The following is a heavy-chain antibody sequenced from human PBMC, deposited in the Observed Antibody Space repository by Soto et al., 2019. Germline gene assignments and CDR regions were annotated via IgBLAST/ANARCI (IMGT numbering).Heavy chain of an antibody. Sequence: EVQLVETGGGLIQPGGSLTLSCEASGMLVSINYISWVRQAPGKGLEWVAIIYSGGATHYAGSVKGRFTISRDSSRNTVSLQMNALRVDDTARYYCARVAFRGQFGDLSDFDPWGQGTLVTVSS. CDR1: GMLVSINY. V-gene: IGHV3-53*02. J-gene: IGHJ5*02. D-gene: IGHD3-10*01. CDR3: ARVAFRGQFGDLSDFDP. CDR2: IYSGGAT.